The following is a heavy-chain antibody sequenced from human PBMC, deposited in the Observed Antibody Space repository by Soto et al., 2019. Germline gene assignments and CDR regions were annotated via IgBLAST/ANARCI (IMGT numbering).Heavy chain of an antibody. Sequence: SETLSLTCAVYGGSFSGYYWSWIRQPPGKGLEWIGEINHSGSTNYNPSLKSRVTISVDTSKNQFSLKLSSVTAADTAVYYCERMARGFDPWGQGTLVTVSS. CDR2: INHSGST. V-gene: IGHV4-34*01. J-gene: IGHJ5*02. CDR1: GGSFSGYY. CDR3: ERMARGFDP.